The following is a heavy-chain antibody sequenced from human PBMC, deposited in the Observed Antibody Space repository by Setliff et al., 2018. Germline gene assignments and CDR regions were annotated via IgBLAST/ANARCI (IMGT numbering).Heavy chain of an antibody. Sequence: SGPTLVNPTQTLTLTCSFSGFSLRSSGMAVGWIRQPPGEALEWLALIYWDDVKRYSPFLKNRLTITQDTSKNQVVLTLTNMDPVDTATYYCAHRGGYGADSLYYFDAWGQGTLVTVS. J-gene: IGHJ4*02. V-gene: IGHV2-5*02. CDR2: IYWDDVK. CDR1: GFSLRSSGMA. D-gene: IGHD3-10*01. CDR3: AHRGGYGADSLYYFDA.